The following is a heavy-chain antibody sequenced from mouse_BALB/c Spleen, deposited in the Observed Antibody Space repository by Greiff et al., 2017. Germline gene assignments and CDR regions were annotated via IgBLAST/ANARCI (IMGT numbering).Heavy chain of an antibody. Sequence: EVHLVESGGGLVKPGGSLKLSCAASGFTFSDYYMYWVRQTPEKRLEWVATISDGGSYTYYPDSVKGRFTISRDNAKNNLYLQMSSLKSEDTAMYYCARATPLAYWGQGTLVTVSA. CDR2: ISDGGSYT. D-gene: IGHD5-5*01. V-gene: IGHV5-4*02. CDR3: ARATPLAY. CDR1: GFTFSDYY. J-gene: IGHJ3*01.